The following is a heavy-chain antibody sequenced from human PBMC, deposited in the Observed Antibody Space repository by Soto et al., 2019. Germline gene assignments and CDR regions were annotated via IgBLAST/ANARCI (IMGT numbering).Heavy chain of an antibody. CDR3: ARLRWTTNVLAPYYYYYYGMDV. CDR2: IYPGDSDT. CDR1: GYSFTSYW. Sequence: PGESLKISCKGSGYSFTSYWIGWVRQMPGKGLEWMGIIYPGDSDTRYSPSFQGQVTISADKSISTAYLQWSSLKASDTAMYYCARLRWTTNVLAPYYYYYYGMDVWGQGTTVTVSS. D-gene: IGHD3-3*02. V-gene: IGHV5-51*01. J-gene: IGHJ6*02.